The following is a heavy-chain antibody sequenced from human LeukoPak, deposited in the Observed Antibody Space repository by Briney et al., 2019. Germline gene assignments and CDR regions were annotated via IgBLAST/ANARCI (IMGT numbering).Heavy chain of an antibody. CDR2: IIPIFGTA. J-gene: IGHJ4*02. CDR1: GGTFSSYA. V-gene: IGHV1-69*05. D-gene: IGHD6-19*01. Sequence: GASVKVSCKASGGTFSSYAISWVRQAPAQRLEWMGRIIPIFGTANYAQKFQGRVTITTDESTSTAYMELSSLRSEDTAVYYCARIAVAGSLYFDYWGQGTLVTVSS. CDR3: ARIAVAGSLYFDY.